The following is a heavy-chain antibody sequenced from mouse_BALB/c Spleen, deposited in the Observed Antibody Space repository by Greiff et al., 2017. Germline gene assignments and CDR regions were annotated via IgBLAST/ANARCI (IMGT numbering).Heavy chain of an antibody. CDR1: GFSLSTSGMG. CDR3: ARRIHYYAMDY. Sequence: QVTLKVSGPGILQPSQTLSLTCSFSGFSLSTSGMGVSWIRQPSGKGLEWLAHIYWDDDKRYNPSLKSRLTISKDTSSNQVFLKITSVDTADTATYYCARRIHYYAMDYWGQGTSGTVSS. J-gene: IGHJ4*01. V-gene: IGHV8-12*01. CDR2: IYWDDDK.